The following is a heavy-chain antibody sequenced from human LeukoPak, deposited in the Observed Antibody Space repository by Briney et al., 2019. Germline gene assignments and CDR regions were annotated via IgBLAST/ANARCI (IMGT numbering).Heavy chain of an antibody. CDR3: ASRYSSGWPFDY. V-gene: IGHV4-59*01. CDR1: GGSISGYY. Sequence: SETLSLTCTVSGGSISGYYWSWIRQPPGKGLEWIGYIYYSGSTNYNPSLKSRVTISVDTSKNQFSLKLSSVTAADTAVYYCASRYSSGWPFDYWGQGTLVTVSS. D-gene: IGHD6-19*01. J-gene: IGHJ4*02. CDR2: IYYSGST.